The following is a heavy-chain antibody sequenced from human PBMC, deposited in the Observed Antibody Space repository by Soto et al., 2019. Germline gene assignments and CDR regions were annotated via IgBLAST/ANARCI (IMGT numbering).Heavy chain of an antibody. D-gene: IGHD3-10*01. Sequence: TSETLSLTCTVSGGSISSGDYYWSWIRQPPGKGLEWIGYIYYSGSTYYNPSLKSRVTISVDTSKNQFSLKLSSVTAADTAVYYCARDHSRDYYGSGSIHYYGMDVWGQGTTVTVSS. CDR1: GGSISSGDYY. CDR3: ARDHSRDYYGSGSIHYYGMDV. J-gene: IGHJ6*02. CDR2: IYYSGST. V-gene: IGHV4-30-4*01.